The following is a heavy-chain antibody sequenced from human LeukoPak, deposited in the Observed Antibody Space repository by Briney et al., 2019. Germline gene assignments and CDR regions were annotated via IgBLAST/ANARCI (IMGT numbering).Heavy chain of an antibody. CDR1: GYTFTAYY. CDR3: ARGNAYYFDY. CDR2: INPNSGGT. V-gene: IGHV1-2*02. Sequence: GASVKVSCKASGYTFTAYYMHWLRQAPGQGLEWMGWINPNSGGTNYAQKFQGRVTMTRDVSISTAYMELCSLRSDDTAVYYCARGNAYYFDYWGQGTLVTVSS. J-gene: IGHJ4*02.